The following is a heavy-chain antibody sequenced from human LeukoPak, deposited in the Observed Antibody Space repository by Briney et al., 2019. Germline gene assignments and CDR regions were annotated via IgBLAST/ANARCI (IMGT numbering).Heavy chain of an antibody. V-gene: IGHV4-59*01. Sequence: PSETLSLTCAVYGGSFSGYYWSWLRQPPGKGLEWIGYIYYSGSTNYNPSLKSRVTISVDTSKNQFSLKLSSVTAADTAVYYCARGALYSSSWYVFDPWGQGTLVTVSS. J-gene: IGHJ5*02. CDR3: ARGALYSSSWYVFDP. CDR2: IYYSGST. D-gene: IGHD6-13*01. CDR1: GGSFSGYY.